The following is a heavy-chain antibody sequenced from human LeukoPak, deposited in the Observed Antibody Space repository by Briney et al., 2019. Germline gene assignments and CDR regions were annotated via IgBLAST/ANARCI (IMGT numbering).Heavy chain of an antibody. Sequence: ASVQVSCKASGYIFTDYAIHWLRQAPGQRPEWMGWMNAGNGNTKYSQKFQGRITLIRDTSAATAYMELSRLRHDDLAVYYCARGRGTSGSNRDFYYYYYMDVWGKGTTVTVSS. CDR3: ARGRGTSGSNRDFYYYYYMDV. CDR1: GYIFTDYA. CDR2: MNAGNGNT. J-gene: IGHJ6*03. D-gene: IGHD2-15*01. V-gene: IGHV1-3*01.